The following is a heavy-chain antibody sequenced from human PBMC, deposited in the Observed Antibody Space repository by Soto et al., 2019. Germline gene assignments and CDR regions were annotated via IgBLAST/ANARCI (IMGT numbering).Heavy chain of an antibody. CDR2: IYTSGST. J-gene: IGHJ4*02. Sequence: PSETLSLTCTVSGGSISSYYWSWIRQAAGKGLEWIGRIYTSGSTNYNPSLKSRVTMSVDTSKNQFSLKLSSVTAAETAVYYCARAIYGSGRLSENYFDYWGQGTRVTVSS. D-gene: IGHD3-10*01. CDR3: ARAIYGSGRLSENYFDY. V-gene: IGHV4-4*07. CDR1: GGSISSYY.